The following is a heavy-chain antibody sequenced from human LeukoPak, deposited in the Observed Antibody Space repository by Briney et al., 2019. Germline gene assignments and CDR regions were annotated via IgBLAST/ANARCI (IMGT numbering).Heavy chain of an antibody. J-gene: IGHJ4*02. CDR3: ARVVQPERHFDY. CDR2: ISSSSSYI. Sequence: GGSLRLSCAASGFTFSSYAMSWVRQAPGKGLEWVSSISSSSSYIYYADSVKGRFTISRDNAKNSLYLQMNSLRAEDTAVYYCARVVQPERHFDYWGQGTLVTVSS. V-gene: IGHV3-21*01. CDR1: GFTFSSYA. D-gene: IGHD1-1*01.